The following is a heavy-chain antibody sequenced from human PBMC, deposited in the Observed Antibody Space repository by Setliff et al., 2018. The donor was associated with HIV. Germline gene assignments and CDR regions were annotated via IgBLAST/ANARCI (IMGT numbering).Heavy chain of an antibody. CDR3: ARDRMPMASWVPDK. J-gene: IGHJ4*02. V-gene: IGHV4-61*01. D-gene: IGHD2-2*01. Sequence: PSETLSLTCSVSGDSVSSVNYYWSWIRQPPGKGLEWIGYIYYSGRTNYNPSLKGRVTMSVDTSKNQFSLNLSSVTAADTAVYYCARDRMPMASWVPDKWGQGTLVTVSS. CDR2: IYYSGRT. CDR1: GDSVSSVNYY.